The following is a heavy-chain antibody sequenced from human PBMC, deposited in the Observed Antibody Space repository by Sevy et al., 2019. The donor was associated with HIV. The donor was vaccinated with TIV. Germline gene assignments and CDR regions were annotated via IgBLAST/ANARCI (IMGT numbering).Heavy chain of an antibody. CDR1: GFTFSSYG. CDR3: AKTGSYGSGSYYGFDY. J-gene: IGHJ4*02. CDR2: ISDDGSNK. V-gene: IGHV3-30*18. Sequence: GGFLRLSCAASGFTFSSYGMHWVRQAPGKGLEWVAVISDDGSNKYYADSVKDRFTISRDNSKNTLYLQMNSLRAEDTAVYDSAKTGSYGSGSYYGFDYWGQGTMVTVSS. D-gene: IGHD3-10*01.